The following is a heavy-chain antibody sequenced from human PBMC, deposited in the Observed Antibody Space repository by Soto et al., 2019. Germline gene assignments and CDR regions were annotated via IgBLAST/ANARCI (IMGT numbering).Heavy chain of an antibody. CDR1: GFTFSSYG. Sequence: GGSLRLSCAASGFTFSSYGMHWVRQAPGKGLEWVAVIWYDGSNKYYADSVKGRFTISRDNSKNTLYLQMNSLRAEDTAVYYCAREIGYCSGGSCYVDYWGHGTLVTVSS. V-gene: IGHV3-33*01. CDR3: AREIGYCSGGSCYVDY. J-gene: IGHJ4*01. CDR2: IWYDGSNK. D-gene: IGHD2-15*01.